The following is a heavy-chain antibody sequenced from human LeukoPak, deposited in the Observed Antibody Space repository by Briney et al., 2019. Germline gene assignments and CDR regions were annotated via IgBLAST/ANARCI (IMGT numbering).Heavy chain of an antibody. V-gene: IGHV5-51*01. CDR1: GYSFTNYW. CDR2: IYPGDSDT. J-gene: IGHJ4*02. CDR3: ARRYCTGGGCSSTGGFDY. Sequence: PGESLKISCKGSGYSFTNYWIAWVRQMPGKGLEWMGIIYPGDSDTRYSPSFQGQVTTSADKSISTAYLQLSSLEASDTAIYYCARRYCTGGGCSSTGGFDYWGQGTLVTVSS. D-gene: IGHD2-15*01.